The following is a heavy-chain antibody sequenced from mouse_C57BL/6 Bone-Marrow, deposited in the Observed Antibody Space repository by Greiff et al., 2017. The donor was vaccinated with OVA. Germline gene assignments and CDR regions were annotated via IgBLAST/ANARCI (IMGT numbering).Heavy chain of an antibody. CDR3: ARDYYGSSWDFDY. Sequence: EVQLQQSGPELVKPGASVKISCKASGYSFTGYYMNWVKQSPEKSLEWIGEINPSTGGTTYNQKFKAKATLTVDKSSSTAYMQLKSLTSEDSAVYYCARDYYGSSWDFDYWGQGTTLTVSS. D-gene: IGHD1-1*01. V-gene: IGHV1-42*01. CDR1: GYSFTGYY. J-gene: IGHJ2*01. CDR2: INPSTGGT.